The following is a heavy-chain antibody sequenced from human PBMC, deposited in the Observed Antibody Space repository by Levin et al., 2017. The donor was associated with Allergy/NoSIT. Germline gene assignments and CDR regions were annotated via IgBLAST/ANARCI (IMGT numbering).Heavy chain of an antibody. CDR2: IYHSGST. CDR1: GGSLSSSSYY. V-gene: IGHV4-39*06. J-gene: IGHJ4*02. Sequence: ASETLSLTCTVSGGSLSSSSYYWGWIRQPPGKGLEWIGSIYHSGSTYYNPSLKSRVTMSVDTSKNQFALKLNSVTAADTAVYYCARDWIRERNFDYWGQGSLVTVSS. CDR3: ARDWIRERNFDY. D-gene: IGHD5-18*01.